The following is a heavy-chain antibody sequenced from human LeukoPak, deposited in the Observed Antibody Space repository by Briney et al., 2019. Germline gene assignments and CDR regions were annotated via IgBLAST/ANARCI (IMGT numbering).Heavy chain of an antibody. CDR2: IWYDGSNK. J-gene: IGHJ6*02. CDR1: GFTFSSYG. V-gene: IGHV3-33*01. CDR3: ARKDYDFWSGYAYGMDV. D-gene: IGHD3-3*01. Sequence: GGSLRLSCAASGFTFSSYGMPWVRQAPGKGLEWVAVIWYDGSNKYSADSVKGRFTISRDNSKNTLYLQMNSLRAEDTAVYYCARKDYDFWSGYAYGMDVWGQGTTVTVSS.